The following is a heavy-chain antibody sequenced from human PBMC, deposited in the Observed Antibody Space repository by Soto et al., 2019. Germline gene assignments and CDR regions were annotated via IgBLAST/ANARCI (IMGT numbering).Heavy chain of an antibody. CDR1: GFSFSSYA. CDR2: ISARGGSL. J-gene: IGHJ4*02. D-gene: IGHD1-26*01. Sequence: EVQLLESGGGLVQPGGSLRLSCAASGFSFSSYAMVWVRQAPGKGLEWVSVISARGGSLYSADSVKGRFTISRDNSKNVLSLEMNSLRAEDTATYFCAKGSIDYSAAVDNWGQGTLVVVSS. CDR3: AKGSIDYSAAVDN. V-gene: IGHV3-23*01.